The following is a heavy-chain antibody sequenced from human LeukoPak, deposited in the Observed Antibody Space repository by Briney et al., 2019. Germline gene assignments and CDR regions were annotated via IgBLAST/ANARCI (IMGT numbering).Heavy chain of an antibody. CDR3: ARLSPSQALYESGYDQADY. D-gene: IGHD5-12*01. CDR1: GFTFSSYS. Sequence: GGSLRLSCAASGFTFSSYSMNWVRQAPGKGLEWVSSISSSSSYIYYADSVKGRFTISRDNAKNSLYLQMNSLRAEDTAVYYCARLSPSQALYESGYDQADYWGQGTLVTVSS. J-gene: IGHJ4*02. V-gene: IGHV3-21*01. CDR2: ISSSSSYI.